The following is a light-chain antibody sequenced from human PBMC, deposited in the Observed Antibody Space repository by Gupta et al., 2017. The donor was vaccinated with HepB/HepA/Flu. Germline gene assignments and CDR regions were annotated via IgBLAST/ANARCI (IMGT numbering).Light chain of an antibody. CDR1: QDISNY. V-gene: IGKV1-33*01. CDR3: QQYDNLPYT. Sequence: QLTQSTSSLSASVGDRVTITCQASQDISNYLNWYQQKPGKAPKLLIYDASNLETGVPSRFSGSGSGTDFTLTISSLQPEDIATYYCQQYDNLPYTFGQGTKLEIK. CDR2: DAS. J-gene: IGKJ2*01.